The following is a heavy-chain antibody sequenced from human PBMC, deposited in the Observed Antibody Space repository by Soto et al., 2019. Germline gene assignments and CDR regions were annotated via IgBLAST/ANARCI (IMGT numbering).Heavy chain of an antibody. CDR1: GYTLTELS. Sequence: QVQLVQSGAEVKKPGASVKVSCKVSGYTLTELSMHWVRQAPGKGLEWVGGFDPEDGETIHAQRFKGRVTMTEDTSTNPAYMKLSSLGSEDTAVYYCATDLYYGANDAFDIWGQGTMVTVSS. CDR3: ATDLYYGANDAFDI. CDR2: FDPEDGET. V-gene: IGHV1-24*01. D-gene: IGHD3-10*01. J-gene: IGHJ3*02.